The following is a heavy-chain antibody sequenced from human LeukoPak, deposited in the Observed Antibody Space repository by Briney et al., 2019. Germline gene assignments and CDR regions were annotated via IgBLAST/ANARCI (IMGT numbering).Heavy chain of an antibody. Sequence: GASVKVSCKASGYTFTSYGISWVRQAPGQGLEWMGWINPNSGGTNYAQKFQGRVTMTRDTSISTAYMELSRLRSDDTAVYYCARVAGYSYYFDYWGQGTLVTVSS. J-gene: IGHJ4*02. V-gene: IGHV1-2*02. CDR1: GYTFTSYG. D-gene: IGHD3-22*01. CDR3: ARVAGYSYYFDY. CDR2: INPNSGGT.